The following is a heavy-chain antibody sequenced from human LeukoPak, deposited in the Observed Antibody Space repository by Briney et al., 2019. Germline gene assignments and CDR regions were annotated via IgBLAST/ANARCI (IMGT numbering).Heavy chain of an antibody. Sequence: SQTLSLTCTVSGGSISSGDYYWSWIRQPPGKGLEWIGYIYYSGSTYYNPSLKSRVTISVDTSKNQFSLKLSSVTAADTAVYYCVREVVVVVPAATPGWFDPWGQGTLVTVSS. CDR3: VREVVVVVPAATPGWFDP. J-gene: IGHJ5*02. D-gene: IGHD2-2*01. V-gene: IGHV4-30-4*01. CDR1: GGSISSGDYY. CDR2: IYYSGST.